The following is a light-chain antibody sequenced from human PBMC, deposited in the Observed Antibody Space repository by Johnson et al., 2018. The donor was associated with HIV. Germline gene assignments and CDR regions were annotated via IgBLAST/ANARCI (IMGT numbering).Light chain of an antibody. V-gene: IGLV1-51*02. CDR1: SSNIGNNY. CDR2: ENN. CDR3: ATWSYSLSVYV. J-gene: IGLJ1*01. Sequence: QSVLTQPPSVSAAPGQKVTISCSGSSSNIGNNYVSWYQQLPGTAPKLLIYENNKRPSGIPDRFSGSKSGTSATLAITGLQTGDEADYYCATWSYSLSVYVFGTGTKVTVL.